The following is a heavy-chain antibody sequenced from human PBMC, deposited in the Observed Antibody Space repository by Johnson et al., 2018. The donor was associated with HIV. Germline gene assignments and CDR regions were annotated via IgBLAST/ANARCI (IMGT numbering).Heavy chain of an antibody. CDR3: ARRLGAMTLDDAFDI. CDR1: GFIVSSNY. V-gene: IGHV3-53*01. D-gene: IGHD3-16*01. J-gene: IGHJ3*02. Sequence: VQLVESGGGLIQPGGSLRLSCAASGFIVSSNYMSWVRQAPGKGLEWVSVIYSGGSTYFADSVKGRFTISRDNAKNTLYLQMNSLRAEDTAVYYCARRLGAMTLDDAFDIWGQGTMVTVSS. CDR2: IYSGGST.